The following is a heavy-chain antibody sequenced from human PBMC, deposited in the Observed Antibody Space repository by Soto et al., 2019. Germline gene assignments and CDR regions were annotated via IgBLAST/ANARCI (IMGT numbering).Heavy chain of an antibody. CDR2: ISWNSGSI. CDR1: GFTFDDYA. J-gene: IGHJ3*02. Sequence: EVQLVESGRGLIQPGRSLRLSCAASGFTFDDYAMHGVRQAPGKGLEWVSGISWNSGSIGYADSVKGRFTISRDNAKNALYLQINSLRAEDTALYYCAKPLFVAAAGGRGNSFGIWGEGTMVTVS. CDR3: AKPLFVAAAGGRGNSFGI. D-gene: IGHD6-13*01. V-gene: IGHV3-9*01.